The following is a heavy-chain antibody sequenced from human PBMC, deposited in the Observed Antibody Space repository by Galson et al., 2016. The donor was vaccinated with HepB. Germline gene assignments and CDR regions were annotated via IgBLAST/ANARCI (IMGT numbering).Heavy chain of an antibody. CDR1: GFIFSTYA. Sequence: SLRLSCAASGFIFSTYAMSWVRQAPGKGLEWVAVVSSDGTTKHYADSVRGRFTISRDNSQNTLYLQMNSLRTEDTAVYYCARGPGYGYVDYWGQGTLVTVSS. CDR3: ARGPGYGYVDY. D-gene: IGHD5-18*01. J-gene: IGHJ4*02. CDR2: VSSDGTTK. V-gene: IGHV3-30-3*01.